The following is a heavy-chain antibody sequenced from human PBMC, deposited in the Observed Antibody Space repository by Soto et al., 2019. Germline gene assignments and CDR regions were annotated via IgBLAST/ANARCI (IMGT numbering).Heavy chain of an antibody. J-gene: IGHJ6*02. CDR1: GYTFTIYC. D-gene: IGHD3-3*01. CDR2: ISAYNGNT. Sequence: ASVKVSCKASGYTFTIYCISWVRQAPGQGLEWMGWISAYNGNTNYAQKLQGRVTMTTDTSTSTAYMELRSLRSDDTAVYYCARSVGEWSDYYYYGMDGWGQGSTVTVSS. V-gene: IGHV1-18*01. CDR3: ARSVGEWSDYYYYGMDG.